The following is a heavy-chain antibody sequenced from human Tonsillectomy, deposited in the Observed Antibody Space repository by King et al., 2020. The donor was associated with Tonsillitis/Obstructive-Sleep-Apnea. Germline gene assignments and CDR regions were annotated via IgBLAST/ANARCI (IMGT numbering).Heavy chain of an antibody. CDR2: MSSNGGST. Sequence: VQLVESGGGLVQPGGSLRLSCSASGFTFSSYAMHWVRQAPGKGLEYVSDMSSNGGSTYYADSVKGRFIISRDNSKNTLYLQMSSLKPEDTAVYYCVKERGGTPLDIDNWGQGTLVTVSS. J-gene: IGHJ4*02. D-gene: IGHD1-1*01. CDR1: GFTFSSYA. V-gene: IGHV3-64D*06. CDR3: VKERGGTPLDIDN.